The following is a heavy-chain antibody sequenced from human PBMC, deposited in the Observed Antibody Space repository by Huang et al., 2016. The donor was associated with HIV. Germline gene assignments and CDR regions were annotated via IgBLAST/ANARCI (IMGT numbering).Heavy chain of an antibody. V-gene: IGHV3-30*02. Sequence: QVQLVESGGGVVQPGGSLRLSCATSGFPLRDYGLHWVRQTQGKGLGWVAFMAYDGTTKVYADSVEGRFTVSRDNSKSTLYLQMNSLRLEDTSIYYCLKDQVGPWGQGTLVTVSS. CDR3: LKDQVGP. J-gene: IGHJ5*02. D-gene: IGHD3-10*01. CDR2: MAYDGTTK. CDR1: GFPLRDYG.